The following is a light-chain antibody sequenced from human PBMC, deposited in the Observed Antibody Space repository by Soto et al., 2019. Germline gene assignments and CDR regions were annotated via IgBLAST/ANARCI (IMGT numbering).Light chain of an antibody. V-gene: IGKV3-11*01. Sequence: EIVLTQSPATLSLSPGERATLSCRSSQSVSSYFALYQQKPGQAPRLLIYDASNRATGIPARFSGSGSGTDFTLTISSLEPEDFALYYCQQRSNWPPISFGQGTRLEIK. J-gene: IGKJ5*01. CDR3: QQRSNWPPIS. CDR2: DAS. CDR1: QSVSSY.